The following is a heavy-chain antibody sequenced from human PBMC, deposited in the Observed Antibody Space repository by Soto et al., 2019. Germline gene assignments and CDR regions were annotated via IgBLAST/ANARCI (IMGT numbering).Heavy chain of an antibody. D-gene: IGHD2-2*01. J-gene: IGHJ6*02. CDR1: GFTFSSYS. CDR3: ARGREYQLLSGDYYYGMDV. V-gene: IGHV3-21*01. Sequence: EVQLVESGGGLVKPGGSLRLSCAASGFTFSSYSMNWVRQAPGKGLEWVSSISSSSSYIYYADSVKGRFTISRDNAKNSLYLQMNSLRAEDTAVYYCARGREYQLLSGDYYYGMDVWGQGTTVTVSS. CDR2: ISSSSSYI.